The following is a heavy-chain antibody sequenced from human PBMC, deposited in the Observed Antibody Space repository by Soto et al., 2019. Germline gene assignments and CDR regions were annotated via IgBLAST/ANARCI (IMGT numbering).Heavy chain of an antibody. CDR3: AREGVAPYYYCGMDV. Sequence: ASVKVSCKASGYTFTRSGISWVRQAPGQGLEWMGWISTYNGDTNYAQTFQGRVTMTTDTSTSTVYMELRSLRFDDTAVYYCAREGVAPYYYCGMDVWGQGTPVTVSS. V-gene: IGHV1-18*01. J-gene: IGHJ6*02. CDR1: GYTFTRSG. D-gene: IGHD5-12*01. CDR2: ISTYNGDT.